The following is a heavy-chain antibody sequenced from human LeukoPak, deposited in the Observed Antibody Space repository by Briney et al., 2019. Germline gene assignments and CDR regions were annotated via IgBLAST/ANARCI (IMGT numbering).Heavy chain of an antibody. CDR2: ISSTSNYI. Sequence: GGSLRLSCAASGYTFTNYNMYWVRQAPGKGLEWVSSISSTSNYIYYADSVRGRFTISRDSAKNSLYLQMNSLRAEDTALYYCARALWSGNIYYGMDVWGQGTTVTVSS. J-gene: IGHJ6*02. D-gene: IGHD3-10*01. V-gene: IGHV3-21*06. CDR3: ARALWSGNIYYGMDV. CDR1: GYTFTNYN.